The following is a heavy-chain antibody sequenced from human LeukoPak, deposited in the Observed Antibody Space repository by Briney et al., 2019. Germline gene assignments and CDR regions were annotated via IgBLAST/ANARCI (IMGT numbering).Heavy chain of an antibody. Sequence: SQTLPLTCAISGDSVSTNNAGWNWIRQSPSRGLEWLGRTYYSSNWYKDYAVSVISRITINPDTSKNQFSLQLNSVTPEDTAVYYCSRGWLQQGFDYWGQGTLVTVSS. D-gene: IGHD5-24*01. CDR3: SRGWLQQGFDY. CDR1: GDSVSTNNAG. V-gene: IGHV6-1*01. CDR2: TYYSSNWYK. J-gene: IGHJ4*02.